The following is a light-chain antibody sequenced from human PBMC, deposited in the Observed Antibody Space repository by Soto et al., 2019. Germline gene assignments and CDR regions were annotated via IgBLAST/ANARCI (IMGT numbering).Light chain of an antibody. Sequence: QSVLTQPPSASAAQGQKVTISCSGSSSNIGNNYVSWYQQLPGTDPKDLIYDNNKRPSGVADQFSCSQYGPSATLDITGLQTGDEDDYYCGTWDSSLSSWVFGGGTKLTVL. CDR1: SSNIGNNY. V-gene: IGLV1-51*01. CDR3: GTWDSSLSSWV. CDR2: DNN. J-gene: IGLJ3*02.